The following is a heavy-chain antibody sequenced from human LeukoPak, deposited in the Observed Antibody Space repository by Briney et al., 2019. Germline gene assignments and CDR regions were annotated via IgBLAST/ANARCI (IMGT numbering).Heavy chain of an antibody. V-gene: IGHV4-34*01. Sequence: SETLSLTRAVYRGSFSGYYWSWIRQPPGHGLEWIGEINHSGRTNYNPSLKSRVTISVDTSKHQFSLKLCSVTAADTPVYYCARAVEWELLVADWAFDIWGQGTMVTVSS. J-gene: IGHJ3*02. CDR2: INHSGRT. CDR1: RGSFSGYY. CDR3: ARAVEWELLVADWAFDI. D-gene: IGHD1-26*01.